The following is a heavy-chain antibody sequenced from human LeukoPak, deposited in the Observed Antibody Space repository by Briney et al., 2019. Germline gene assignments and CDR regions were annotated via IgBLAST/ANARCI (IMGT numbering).Heavy chain of an antibody. J-gene: IGHJ4*02. V-gene: IGHV3-30*02. CDR3: ARGLYYYDSSGYPD. CDR1: GFTFSNYG. CDR2: IRYDGSNE. Sequence: GGSLRLSCAASGFTFSNYGMHWVGQAPGKGLEWVSFIRYDGSNEYYADSVKGRFTISRDNSKNTLYLQMNSLRTEDTAVYYCARGLYYYDSSGYPDWGQGTLVTVSS. D-gene: IGHD3-22*01.